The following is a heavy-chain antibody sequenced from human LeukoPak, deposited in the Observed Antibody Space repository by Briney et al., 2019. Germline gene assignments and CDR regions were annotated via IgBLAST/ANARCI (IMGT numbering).Heavy chain of an antibody. Sequence: SVKVSCKASGGTFSSYAISWVRQAPGQGLEWMGGIIPIFGTANYAQKFQGRVTITADESTSTAYMGLSSLRSEDTAVHYCARGRAVTIFDYWGQGTLVTVSS. J-gene: IGHJ4*02. CDR1: GGTFSSYA. V-gene: IGHV1-69*01. CDR2: IIPIFGTA. CDR3: ARGRAVTIFDY. D-gene: IGHD4-11*01.